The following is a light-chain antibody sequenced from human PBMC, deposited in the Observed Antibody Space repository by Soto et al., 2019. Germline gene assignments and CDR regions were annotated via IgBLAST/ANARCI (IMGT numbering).Light chain of an antibody. V-gene: IGKV1-39*01. CDR1: QGIGDT. CDR3: QQSYITPFA. CDR2: DTS. Sequence: DIQMTQSPSSLSASVGDRVTVTCRANQGIGDTLAWYQHKPGQTPRLLIYDTSTRATGVPARFSGSRSGTEFTLTIRSLQPEDFATYYCQQSYITPFAFGPGTKVDIK. J-gene: IGKJ3*01.